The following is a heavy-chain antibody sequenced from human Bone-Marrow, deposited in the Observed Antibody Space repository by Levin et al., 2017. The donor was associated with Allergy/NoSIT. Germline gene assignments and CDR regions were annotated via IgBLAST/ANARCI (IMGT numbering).Heavy chain of an antibody. D-gene: IGHD2-8*01. CDR2: VNPSVGNA. CDR1: GYTFINYY. J-gene: IGHJ5*02. Sequence: GESLKISCKASGYTFINYYIHWVRQAPGQGFEWLGLVNPSVGNAKFAQTFPGRITMTSDTSTNTVYMELSGLKEDDTGIYYCLRRLMASDAFDPWGQGTPVIVSS. V-gene: IGHV1-46*01. CDR3: LRRLMASDAFDP.